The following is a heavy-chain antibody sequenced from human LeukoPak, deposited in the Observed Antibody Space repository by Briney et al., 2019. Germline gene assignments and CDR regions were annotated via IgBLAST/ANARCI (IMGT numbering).Heavy chain of an antibody. J-gene: IGHJ3*02. V-gene: IGHV3-21*01. CDR2: IDSSSGYM. D-gene: IGHD4-17*01. CDR1: GFTFNTYS. CDR3: AREGALTVTKDAFDI. Sequence: PGGSLRLSCAASGFTFNTYSMNWARQAPGKGLEWVSSIDSSSGYMFYADSVEGRFTISRDNAKNSLYLQMNSLRAEDTAVYYCAREGALTVTKDAFDIWGQGTMVTVSS.